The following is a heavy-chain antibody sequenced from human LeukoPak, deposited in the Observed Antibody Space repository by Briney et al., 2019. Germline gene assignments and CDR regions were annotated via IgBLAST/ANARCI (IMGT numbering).Heavy chain of an antibody. V-gene: IGHV4-61*02. J-gene: IGHJ4*02. CDR2: IYTSGST. CDR3: ARDLRGGGFDY. CDR1: GGSSTSGSYY. Sequence: SQTLSRTGTDSGGSSTSGSYYWRWIRQPARKRLEWIGRIYTSGSTNYNPSLKSRVTISVDTSKNQFSLKLSSVTAADTAVYYCARDLRGGGFDYWGQGTLVTVSS. D-gene: IGHD4-23*01.